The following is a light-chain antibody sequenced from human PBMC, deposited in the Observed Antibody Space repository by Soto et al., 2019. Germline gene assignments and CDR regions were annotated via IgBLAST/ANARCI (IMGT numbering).Light chain of an antibody. V-gene: IGKV3-15*01. J-gene: IGKJ2*01. CDR1: QSISRS. CDR2: DAS. CDR3: HQYNSWPPGT. Sequence: VMTQSPATLSVSPGERATLSCRASQSISRSLAWYQQKPGQAPRLLISDASTRATGIPDRFSGSGSGTEFTLTISRLQSEDFALYYCHQYNSWPPGTFGQGTKVDI.